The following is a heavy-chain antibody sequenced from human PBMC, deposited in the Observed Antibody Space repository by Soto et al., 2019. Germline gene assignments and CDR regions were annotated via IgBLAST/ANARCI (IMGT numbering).Heavy chain of an antibody. V-gene: IGHV3-21*01. J-gene: IGHJ4*02. CDR1: GFTFSSYS. CDR3: GRDTNFYASGSGVDY. D-gene: IGHD3-10*01. Sequence: EVQLVESGGGLVEPGGSLRLSCAASGFTFSSYSMNWVRQAPGKGLEWVSSITSSNNYIHYAASVEGRFTISRDNAXXSLYLQMNSLRAEDTAVYYCGRDTNFYASGSGVDYWGQGTLVTVSS. CDR2: ITSSNNYI.